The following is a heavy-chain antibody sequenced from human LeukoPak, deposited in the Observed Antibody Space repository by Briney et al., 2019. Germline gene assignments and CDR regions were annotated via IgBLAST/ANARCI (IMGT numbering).Heavy chain of an antibody. CDR3: ARGPSGYCSSTSCYVFDY. J-gene: IGHJ4*02. D-gene: IGHD2-2*01. CDR2: IYYSGST. V-gene: IGHV4-30-4*01. CDR1: GGSISSGDYY. Sequence: SQTLSLTCTVSGGSISSGDYYWSWIHQPPGKGLEWIGYIYYSGSTYYNPSLKSRVTISVDTSKNQFSLKLSSVTAADTAVYYCARGPSGYCSSTSCYVFDYWGQGTLVTVSS.